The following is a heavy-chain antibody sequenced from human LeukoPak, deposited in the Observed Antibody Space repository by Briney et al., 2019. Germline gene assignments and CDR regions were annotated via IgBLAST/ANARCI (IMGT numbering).Heavy chain of an antibody. D-gene: IGHD5-24*01. Sequence: GGSLRLSCTASEFTVSRNYMLWVRQAPGKGLEWVSLIFSNGDTHYADSVKGRFTISRDTSKNTVSLQMNSLRVEDTAMYYCTRDQMNYWGQGTLVTASS. CDR2: IFSNGDT. CDR1: EFTVSRNY. J-gene: IGHJ4*02. V-gene: IGHV3-53*01. CDR3: TRDQMNY.